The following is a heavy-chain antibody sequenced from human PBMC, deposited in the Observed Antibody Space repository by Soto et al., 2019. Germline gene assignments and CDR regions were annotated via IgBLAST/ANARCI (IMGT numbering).Heavy chain of an antibody. V-gene: IGHV3-7*01. J-gene: IGHJ1*01. CDR2: IKQDGSEK. D-gene: IGHD6-13*01. CDR1: GFTFSSYW. Sequence: PGGSLRLSCAASGFTFSSYWMSWVRQAPGKGLEWVANIKQDGSEKYYVDSVKGRFTISRDNAKNSLYLQMNSLRAEDTAVYYCARVGIAAAGTEYFQHWDQGTLVTVSS. CDR3: ARVGIAAAGTEYFQH.